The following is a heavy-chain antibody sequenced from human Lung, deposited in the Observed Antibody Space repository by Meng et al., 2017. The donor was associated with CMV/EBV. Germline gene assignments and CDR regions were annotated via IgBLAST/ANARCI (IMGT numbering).Heavy chain of an antibody. J-gene: IGHJ4*02. V-gene: IGHV5-51*01. CDR1: GYNFDNYW. CDR2: IYPGDSDT. CDR3: ARRGSTWFVDY. D-gene: IGHD3-10*01. Sequence: GGSLRLSCKGSGYNFDNYWIGWVRQMPGKGLEWMGLIYPGDSDTRYSPAFQGQVTISADKSISTAYLQWSGLKASDTAMYYCARRGSTWFVDYWGQGKLVTVDS.